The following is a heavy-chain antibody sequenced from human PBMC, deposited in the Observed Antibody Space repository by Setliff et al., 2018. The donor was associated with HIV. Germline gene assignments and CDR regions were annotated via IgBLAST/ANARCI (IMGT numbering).Heavy chain of an antibody. D-gene: IGHD3-22*01. V-gene: IGHV5-51*01. CDR3: ARLGDDNSGYYQF. J-gene: IGHJ4*02. Sequence: GESLKISCQASGYSFSDYWIGWVRQMPGKGLEWMGIIFPDDSDTRYSPSFQGHVTISADESISTAYLQWSSLKASDTAIYYCARLGDDNSGYYQFWGQGTLVTVSS. CDR2: IFPDDSDT. CDR1: GYSFSDYW.